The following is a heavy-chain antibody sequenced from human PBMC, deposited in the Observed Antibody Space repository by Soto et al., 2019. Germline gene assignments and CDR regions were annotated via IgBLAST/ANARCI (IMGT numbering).Heavy chain of an antibody. CDR3: ATGFLGLCTVGNCLPDS. J-gene: IGHJ4*02. CDR1: GFSVSSNY. Sequence: EGSLRLSCAASGFSVSSNYMSWVRQAPGKGLEWVSVIYSGGNTHYADSVKGRFTISRDNSKNTLYLQMNSLRAEDTAVYYCATGFLGLCTVGNCLPDSWGQGSLSTVFS. D-gene: IGHD2-15*01. CDR2: IYSGGNT. V-gene: IGHV3-53*01.